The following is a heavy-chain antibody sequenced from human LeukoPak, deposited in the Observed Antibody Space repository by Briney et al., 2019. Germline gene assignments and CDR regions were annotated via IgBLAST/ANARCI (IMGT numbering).Heavy chain of an antibody. CDR1: GFTFSSYA. CDR3: AKDRNYDFWSGYMFDP. J-gene: IGHJ5*02. V-gene: IGHV3-23*01. D-gene: IGHD3-3*01. CDR2: ISGSGAST. Sequence: TGGSLRLSCAASGFTFSSYAMSWVRQAPGKGLEWVSAISGSGASTYYADSVKGRLTISRDNSKNTLYLQMNSLRAEDTAVYYCAKDRNYDFWSGYMFDPWGQGTLVTVSS.